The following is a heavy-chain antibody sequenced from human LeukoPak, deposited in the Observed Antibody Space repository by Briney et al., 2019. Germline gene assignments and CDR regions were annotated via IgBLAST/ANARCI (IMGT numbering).Heavy chain of an antibody. CDR1: GFTFSSYA. CDR2: ISGSGGST. V-gene: IGHV3-23*01. CDR3: AKDPQYYYGSGSYYR. Sequence: QPWGSLRLSCAASGFTFSSYAMSWVRQAPGKGLEWVSAISGSGGSTYYADSVKGRFTISRDNSKNTLYLQMNSLRAEDTAVYYCAKDPQYYYGSGSYYRWGQGTLVTVSS. J-gene: IGHJ4*01. D-gene: IGHD3-10*01.